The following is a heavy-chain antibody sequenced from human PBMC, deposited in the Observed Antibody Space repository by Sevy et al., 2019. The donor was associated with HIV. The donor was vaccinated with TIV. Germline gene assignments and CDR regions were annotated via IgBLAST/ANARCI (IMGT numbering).Heavy chain of an antibody. D-gene: IGHD5-12*01. CDR2: IYYSGST. Sequence: SETLSLTCTVSGGSISSYYWSWIRQPPGKGLEWIGYIYYSGSTNYNPSLKNRVTISVDTSKNQFSLRLSSVTAADTAVYYCARARVVDIVSTIPATDYGMDVWGQGPRSPSP. CDR1: GGSISSYY. J-gene: IGHJ6*02. V-gene: IGHV4-59*01. CDR3: ARARVVDIVSTIPATDYGMDV.